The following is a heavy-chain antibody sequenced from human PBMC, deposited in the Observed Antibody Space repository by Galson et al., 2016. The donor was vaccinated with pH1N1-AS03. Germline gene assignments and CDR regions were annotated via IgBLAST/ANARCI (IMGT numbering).Heavy chain of an antibody. CDR3: ARFRSSWTFYYGLDV. CDR1: GGSISSYY. CDR2: IYYSGGT. Sequence: ETLSLTCTVSGGSISSYYWTWIRQSPGKGLEWTGHIYYSGGTNYNPSLKSRVTISVDTSKNQFSLKLSSVTAADTAVYYCARFRSSWTFYYGLDVWGQGTTVTVSS. V-gene: IGHV4-59*01. J-gene: IGHJ6*02. D-gene: IGHD6-13*01.